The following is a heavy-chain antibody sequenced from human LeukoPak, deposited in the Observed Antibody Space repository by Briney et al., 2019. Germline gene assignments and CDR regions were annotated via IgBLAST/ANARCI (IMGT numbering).Heavy chain of an antibody. CDR2: IYYSGST. J-gene: IGHJ5*02. CDR3: ARAHCRENMPAADTGCWFDP. Sequence: PSETLSLTCTVSGGSISSYHWSWIRQPPGKGLEWIGYIYYSGSTNYNPSLKSRVTISVDTSKNQFSLKLSSVTAADTAVYYCARAHCRENMPAADTGCWFDPWGQGTLVTVSS. CDR1: GGSISSYH. V-gene: IGHV4-59*01. D-gene: IGHD6-13*01.